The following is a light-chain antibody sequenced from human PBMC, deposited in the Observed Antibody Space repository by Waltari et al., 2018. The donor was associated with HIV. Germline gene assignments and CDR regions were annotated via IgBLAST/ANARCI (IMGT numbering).Light chain of an antibody. CDR3: QQYEDYPLT. V-gene: IGKV1-5*01. Sequence: DIQMTQSPTTLSASVGDRVTMSCRASQSVNRWLARYQHKPGTAPKLLIYEASSLEVRVPSRFSGSGSDTDFTLTIDNLQPADFATYYCQQYEDYPLTFGGGTKVDIK. CDR1: QSVNRW. CDR2: EAS. J-gene: IGKJ4*01.